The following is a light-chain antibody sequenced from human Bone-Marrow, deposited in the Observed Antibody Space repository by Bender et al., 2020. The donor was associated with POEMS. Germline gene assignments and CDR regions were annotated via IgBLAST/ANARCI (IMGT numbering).Light chain of an antibody. CDR1: SSDIGGHNY. CDR3: CSYAGFIAM. J-gene: IGLJ3*02. V-gene: IGLV2-14*03. Sequence: QSALTQPASVSGSPGQSITISCIGTSSDIGGHNYVSWYQQHPGEAPKLVIYDVNSRPSGVSNRFSGSKSGNTASLTISGLRAEDEADYYCCSYAGFIAMFGGGTKLTVL. CDR2: DVN.